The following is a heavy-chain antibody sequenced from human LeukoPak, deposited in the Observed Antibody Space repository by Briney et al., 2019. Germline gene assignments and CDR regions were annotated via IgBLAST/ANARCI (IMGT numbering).Heavy chain of an antibody. CDR1: GFTFSRSA. CDR2: ISSSGNT. CDR3: SRSSGWLSVY. J-gene: IGHJ4*02. Sequence: GGSLRLSCAASGFTFSRSAMTWVRQTPGKGLDWVSSISSSGNTYYADSVKGRFTISRDNSKNMLYLQMNSLRAEDTAVYYCSRSSGWLSVYWGQGTLVTVSS. V-gene: IGHV3-23*01. D-gene: IGHD6-19*01.